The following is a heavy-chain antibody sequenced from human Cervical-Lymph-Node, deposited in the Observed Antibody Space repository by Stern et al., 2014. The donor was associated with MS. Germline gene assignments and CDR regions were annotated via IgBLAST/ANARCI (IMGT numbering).Heavy chain of an antibody. V-gene: IGHV1-46*01. J-gene: IGHJ5*02. CDR2: INPSGDSA. CDR3: ASGTGSKRPTGNH. Sequence: VQLVESGAEVKKPGASVKVSCKASGYTFTSHYMHWVRQAPGQGLEWVGIINPSGDSASYAQKFQGRVTMTRDTSTSTVYMELSSLRSEDTAVYYCASGTGSKRPTGNHWGQGTLVTVSS. CDR1: GYTFTSHY. D-gene: IGHD3/OR15-3a*01.